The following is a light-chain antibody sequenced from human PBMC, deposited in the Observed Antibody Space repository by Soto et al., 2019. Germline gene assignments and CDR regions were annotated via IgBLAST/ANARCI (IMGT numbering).Light chain of an antibody. V-gene: IGKV3D-15*01. Sequence: EIVLTQSRATRSLXXXEXXXXXXRASQSVSRNLAWYQQKPGQAPRLLIYDASTRATGTPARFSGSGSGTKFTLSISSLQSEDFAVYYCQQYNNWPITFGQGTRLEI. CDR2: DAS. CDR3: QQYNNWPIT. J-gene: IGKJ5*01. CDR1: QSVSRN.